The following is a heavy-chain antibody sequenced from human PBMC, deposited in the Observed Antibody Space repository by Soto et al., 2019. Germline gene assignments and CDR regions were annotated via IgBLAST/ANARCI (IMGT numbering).Heavy chain of an antibody. V-gene: IGHV4-59*01. Sequence: SETLSLTYTVSGGSITNDYWSWIRQPPGKGLEWIGYIYYTGSTDYNPSLKSRVTISVDTSKNQFSLKLSSVTAADTAVYYCARGGVVWTFDYWGQGTLVT. CDR3: ARGGVVWTFDY. J-gene: IGHJ4*02. D-gene: IGHD2-8*02. CDR2: IYYTGST. CDR1: GGSITNDY.